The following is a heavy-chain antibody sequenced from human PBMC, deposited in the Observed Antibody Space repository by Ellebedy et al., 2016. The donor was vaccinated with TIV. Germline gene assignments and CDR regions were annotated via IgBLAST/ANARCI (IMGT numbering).Heavy chain of an antibody. CDR3: ARDSRSLQH. J-gene: IGHJ1*01. CDR1: GFTFSSNW. V-gene: IGHV3-7*01. CDR2: IKPDGGEV. D-gene: IGHD1-26*01. Sequence: PGGSLRLSCVASGFTFSSNWMSWVRQAPGKGLEWLANIKPDGGEVYYADSVKGRFTISRDNAKDSLFLQMNSLRAEDAAVYYCARDSRSLQHWGQGTLVTVSS.